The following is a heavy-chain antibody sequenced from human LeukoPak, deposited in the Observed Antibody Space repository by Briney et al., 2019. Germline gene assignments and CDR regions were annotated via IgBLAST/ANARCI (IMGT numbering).Heavy chain of an antibody. J-gene: IGHJ6*03. CDR2: INPNSGGT. CDR3: ARSHYYYYYMDV. V-gene: IGHV1-2*02. Sequence: ASVKVSCKASGYTFTGYYMHRVRQAPGQGLEWMGWINPNSGGTNYAQKFQGRVTMTRDTSISTAYMELSRLRSDDTAVYYCARSHYYYYYMDVWGKGTTVTVSS. CDR1: GYTFTGYY.